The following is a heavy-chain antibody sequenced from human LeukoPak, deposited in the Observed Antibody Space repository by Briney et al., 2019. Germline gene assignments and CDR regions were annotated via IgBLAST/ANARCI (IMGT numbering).Heavy chain of an antibody. Sequence: GGSLRLSCAASGFTFSSHSMNWVRQAPGKGLEWVSYISSSGSTIYYADSVKGRFSISRDNAKNSLHLQMNSLRAEDTAVYYCARGDGYYFGFWGQGTPVSVSS. CDR1: GFTFSSHS. V-gene: IGHV3-48*01. J-gene: IGHJ4*02. CDR2: ISSSGSTI. CDR3: ARGDGYYFGF.